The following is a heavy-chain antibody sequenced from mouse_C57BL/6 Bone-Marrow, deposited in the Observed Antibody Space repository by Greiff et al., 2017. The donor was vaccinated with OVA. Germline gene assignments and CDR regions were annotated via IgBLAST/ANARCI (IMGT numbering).Heavy chain of an antibody. CDR3: TRAIYYDYDGFAY. D-gene: IGHD2-4*01. CDR2: IDPETGGT. CDR1: GYTFTDYE. Sequence: VKLMESGAELVRPGASVTLSCKASGYTFTDYEMHWVKQTPVHGLEWIGAIDPETGGTAYNQKFKGKAILTADKSSSTAYMELRSLTSEDSAVYYCTRAIYYDYDGFAYWGQGTLVTVSA. V-gene: IGHV1-15*01. J-gene: IGHJ3*01.